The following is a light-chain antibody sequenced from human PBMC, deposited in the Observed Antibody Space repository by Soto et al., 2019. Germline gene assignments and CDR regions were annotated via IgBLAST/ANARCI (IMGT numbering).Light chain of an antibody. V-gene: IGLV2-8*01. J-gene: IGLJ2*01. CDR2: EVS. CDR1: TSDVGGYNY. CDR3: SSYAASNNLV. Sequence: QSVLTQPPSASGSPGQSVTISCTGTTSDVGGYNYVSWYQQHPGKPPKLMIYEVSKRPSGVPDRFSGSKSGNTASLTVSGLQAEDEADYYCSSYAASNNLVFGGRTKLTVL.